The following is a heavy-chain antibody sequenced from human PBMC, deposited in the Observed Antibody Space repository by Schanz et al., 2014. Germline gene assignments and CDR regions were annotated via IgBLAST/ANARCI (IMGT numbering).Heavy chain of an antibody. CDR2: ISGSGGST. J-gene: IGHJ3*02. D-gene: IGHD4-17*01. V-gene: IGHV3-23*04. Sequence: EVQLVQSGGGLVQPGGSLRLSCAASGFTFSSHWMHWVRQAPGKGLEWVSAISGSGGSTYYADSVKGRFTISRDNSKNTLYLQMNSLRPEDTAVYYCARKMKLGVYGGKGHDSLDIWGQGTMVAVSS. CDR3: ARKMKLGVYGGKGHDSLDI. CDR1: GFTFSSHW.